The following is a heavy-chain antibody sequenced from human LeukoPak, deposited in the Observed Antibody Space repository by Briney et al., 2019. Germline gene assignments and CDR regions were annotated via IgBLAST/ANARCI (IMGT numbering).Heavy chain of an antibody. J-gene: IGHJ3*02. D-gene: IGHD3-16*01. CDR3: ARDFLRSGGCAFDI. CDR2: ISSSGSTI. V-gene: IGHV3-11*01. CDR1: GFTFSDYY. Sequence: GGSLRLSCAASGFTFSDYYMSWIRQAPGKGLEWVSYISSSGSTIYYADSVKGRSTISRDNAKNSLYLQMNSLRAEDTAVYYCARDFLRSGGCAFDIWGQGTMVTVSS.